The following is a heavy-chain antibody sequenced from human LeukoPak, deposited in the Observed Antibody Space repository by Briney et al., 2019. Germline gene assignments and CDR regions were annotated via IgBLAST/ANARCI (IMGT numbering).Heavy chain of an antibody. J-gene: IGHJ4*02. CDR2: IYYSGST. D-gene: IGHD4-17*01. Sequence: SETLSLTCSVSGGSISSYYWSWIRQPPGKGLEWIGYIYYSGSTNYNPSLRSRVTMSVDTSKNKFSLKLSSVTAADTAVYYCARSDYGDFFDYWGQGTLVTVSS. CDR1: GGSISSYY. CDR3: ARSDYGDFFDY. V-gene: IGHV4-59*01.